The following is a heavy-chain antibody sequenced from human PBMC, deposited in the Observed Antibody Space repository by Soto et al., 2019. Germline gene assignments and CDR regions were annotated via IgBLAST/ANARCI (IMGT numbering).Heavy chain of an antibody. CDR3: AKCITALGPIDY. V-gene: IGHV4-39*01. J-gene: IGHJ4*02. D-gene: IGHD6-6*01. CDR1: AGSITSDSYY. CDR2: ISYSGST. Sequence: SETLSLTCTVSAGSITSDSYYWGWIRQPPEKGLEWIASISYSGSTYYNPTLKSRLTISVDTSKSQFSLKLSSVTAADTAVYYCAKCITALGPIDYWGQGTLVTVSS.